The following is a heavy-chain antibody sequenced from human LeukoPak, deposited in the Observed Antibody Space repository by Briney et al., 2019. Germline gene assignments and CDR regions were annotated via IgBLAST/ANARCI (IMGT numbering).Heavy chain of an antibody. CDR2: IYYSGST. V-gene: IGHV4-59*12. CDR1: GGSISSYY. CDR3: ASRAPNNWFDP. Sequence: SETLSLTCTVSGGSISSYYWSWIRQPPGKGLEWIGYIYYSGSTNYNPSLKSRVTISVDKSKNQFSLKLSSVTAADTAVYYCASRAPNNWFDPWGQETLVTVSS. J-gene: IGHJ5*02.